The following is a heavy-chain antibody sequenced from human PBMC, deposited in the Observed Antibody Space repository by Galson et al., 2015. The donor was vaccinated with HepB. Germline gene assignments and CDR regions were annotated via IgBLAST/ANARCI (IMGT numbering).Heavy chain of an antibody. Sequence: SLRLSCAASGFTFSSYAMHWVRQAPGKGLEWVAVISYDGSNKYYADSVKGRFTISRDNSKNTPYLQMNSLRAEDTAVYYCAGGVWFGELFIDYWGQGTLVTVSS. CDR2: ISYDGSNK. V-gene: IGHV3-30-3*01. D-gene: IGHD3-10*01. CDR3: AGGVWFGELFIDY. CDR1: GFTFSSYA. J-gene: IGHJ4*02.